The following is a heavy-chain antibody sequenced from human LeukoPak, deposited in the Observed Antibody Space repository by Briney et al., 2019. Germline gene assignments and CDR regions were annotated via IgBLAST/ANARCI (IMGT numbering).Heavy chain of an antibody. V-gene: IGHV1-69*06. CDR1: GYTFTGNY. CDR3: ARDLGSSGWYGRYYYYYYMDV. J-gene: IGHJ6*03. D-gene: IGHD6-19*01. CDR2: IIPIFGTA. Sequence: SVKVSCKASGYTFTGNYMHWVRQAPGQGLEWMGGIIPIFGTANYAQKFQGRVTITADKSTSTAYMELSSLRSEDTAVYYCARDLGSSGWYGRYYYYYYMDVWGKGTTVTVSS.